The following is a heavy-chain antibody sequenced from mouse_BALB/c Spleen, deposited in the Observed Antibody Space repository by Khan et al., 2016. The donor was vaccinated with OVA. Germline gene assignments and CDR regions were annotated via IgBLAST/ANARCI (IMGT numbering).Heavy chain of an antibody. Sequence: EVKLLESGPGLVKPSQSLSLTCTVTCYSITSGYGWNWIRQFPGNKLEWMGYISYSGRTNSNPSLKNRISITRDTSKNQFFLQLNSVTTEDTATYYCARTARIKYWGQGTTLTVSS. CDR1: CYSITSGYG. CDR3: ARTARIKY. CDR2: ISYSGRT. J-gene: IGHJ2*01. D-gene: IGHD1-2*01. V-gene: IGHV3-2*02.